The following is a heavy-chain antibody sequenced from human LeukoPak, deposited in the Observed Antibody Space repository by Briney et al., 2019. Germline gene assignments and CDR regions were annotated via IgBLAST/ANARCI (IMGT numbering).Heavy chain of an antibody. J-gene: IGHJ4*02. CDR1: GGSFRGYY. D-gene: IGHD3-22*01. Sequence: SETPSLTCTVYGGSFRGYYWTWIRQSPGKGLQWIGEVIHSGATNYNPSLTSRLIISVDTSRNQFSLKLSSVTAADTAVYYCARGYDSGGYYAYFDYWGQGALVTVSS. V-gene: IGHV4-34*12. CDR3: ARGYDSGGYYAYFDY. CDR2: VIHSGAT.